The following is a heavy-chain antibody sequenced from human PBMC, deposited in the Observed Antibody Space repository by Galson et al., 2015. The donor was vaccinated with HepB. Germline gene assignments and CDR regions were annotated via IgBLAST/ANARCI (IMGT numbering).Heavy chain of an antibody. D-gene: IGHD5-12*01. J-gene: IGHJ4*02. CDR2: ITWNSGSI. CDR1: GFTFDDYA. Sequence: LRLSCAASGFTFDDYAMHWVRQAPGKGLEWISGITWNSGSIGYADSVKGRFTISRDNAKNSLYLQMNSLRTEDTALYYCAKESGYGYYFDYWGQGTLVTVSS. CDR3: AKESGYGYYFDY. V-gene: IGHV3-9*01.